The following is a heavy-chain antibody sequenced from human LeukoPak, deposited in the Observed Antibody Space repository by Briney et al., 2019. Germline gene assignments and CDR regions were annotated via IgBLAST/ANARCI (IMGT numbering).Heavy chain of an antibody. CDR1: GFTFSSYG. J-gene: IGHJ4*02. CDR3: AKDRVTVTPHLDY. CDR2: IRYDGSNK. V-gene: IGHV3-30*02. D-gene: IGHD4-17*01. Sequence: PGGSLRLSCAASGFTFSSYGMHSVRPAPGKGLEWVAFIRYDGSNKYYADSVKGRFTISRDNSKNTLYLQMNSLRAEDTAVYYCAKDRVTVTPHLDYWGQGTLVTVSS.